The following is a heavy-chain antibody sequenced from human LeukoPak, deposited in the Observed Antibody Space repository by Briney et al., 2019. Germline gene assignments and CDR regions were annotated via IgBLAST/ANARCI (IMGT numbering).Heavy chain of an antibody. J-gene: IGHJ2*01. Sequence: PSQTLSLTCTVSGGSISSGDYYWSWIRQPPGKGLEWIGYIYYSGSTNYNPSLKSRVTISLDTSKNQFSLKLSSVTSADTAVYHCERSPNYYASVKYWYFDLWGRGTLVTVSS. CDR2: IYYSGST. CDR1: GGSISSGDYY. D-gene: IGHD3-10*01. CDR3: ERSPNYYASVKYWYFDL. V-gene: IGHV4-61*08.